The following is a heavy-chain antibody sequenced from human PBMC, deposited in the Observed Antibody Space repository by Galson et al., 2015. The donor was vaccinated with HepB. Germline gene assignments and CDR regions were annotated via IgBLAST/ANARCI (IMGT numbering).Heavy chain of an antibody. D-gene: IGHD6-19*01. CDR2: IIPILGIA. J-gene: IGHJ6*02. V-gene: IGHV1-69*04. Sequence: SVKVSCKASGGTFSSYAISWVRQAPGQGLEWMGRIIPILGIANYAQKFQGRVTITADKSTSTAYMELSSLRSEDTAVYYCARVAPPTTIKEPTGYSSGWAYYYYGMDVWGQGTTVTVSS. CDR3: ARVAPPTTIKEPTGYSSGWAYYYYGMDV. CDR1: GGTFSSYA.